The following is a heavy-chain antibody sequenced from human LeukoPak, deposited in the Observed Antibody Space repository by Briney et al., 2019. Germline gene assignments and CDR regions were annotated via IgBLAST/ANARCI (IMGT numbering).Heavy chain of an antibody. J-gene: IGHJ4*02. CDR3: AREGSPSLDY. V-gene: IGHV4-59*12. CDR1: GGSISSYY. D-gene: IGHD6-13*01. CDR2: IYYSGST. Sequence: SETLSLTCTVSGGSISSYYWSWIRQPPGKGLEWIGYIYYSGSTNYNPSLKSRVTISVDTSKNQFSLQLNSVTPEDTAVYYCAREGSPSLDYWGQGTLVTVSS.